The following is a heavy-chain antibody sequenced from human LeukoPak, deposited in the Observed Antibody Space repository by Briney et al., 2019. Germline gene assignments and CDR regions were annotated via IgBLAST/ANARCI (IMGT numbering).Heavy chain of an antibody. CDR3: AKDFARSSGWYYFDY. Sequence: GGSLRLSCAASGFTFSSYGMHWVRRAPGKGLEWVAFIRYDGSNKYYADSVKGRFTISRDNSKNTLYLQMNSLRAEDTAVYYCAKDFARSSGWYYFDYWGQGTLVTVSS. V-gene: IGHV3-30*02. J-gene: IGHJ4*02. CDR2: IRYDGSNK. CDR1: GFTFSSYG. D-gene: IGHD6-19*01.